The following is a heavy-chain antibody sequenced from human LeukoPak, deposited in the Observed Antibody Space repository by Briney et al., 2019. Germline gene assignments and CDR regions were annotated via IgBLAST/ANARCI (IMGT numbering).Heavy chain of an antibody. CDR3: ARTRDFWSGYYNFDY. Sequence: SSETLSLTCAVYGGSFSGYYWSWIRQPPGKGLEWIGEINHSGSTNYNPSLKSRVTISVDTSKNQFSLKLSSVTAADTAVYYCARTRDFWSGYYNFDYWGQGTLVTVSS. CDR1: GGSFSGYY. J-gene: IGHJ4*02. D-gene: IGHD3-3*01. V-gene: IGHV4-34*01. CDR2: INHSGST.